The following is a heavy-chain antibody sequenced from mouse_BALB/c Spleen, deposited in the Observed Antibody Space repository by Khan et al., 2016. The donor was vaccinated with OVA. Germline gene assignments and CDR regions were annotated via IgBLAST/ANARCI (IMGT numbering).Heavy chain of an antibody. D-gene: IGHD1-1*01. Sequence: EVQVVESGGGSVKPGGSLKLSCAASGFTFSTYAMSWVRQTPEKRLEWVASISSGGTTYYPDILKGRFTISRDNARNILYLQMSSLRSEDTAMYYCAREVYGSNYACFAYWGQGTLVTVSA. V-gene: IGHV5-6-5*01. CDR3: AREVYGSNYACFAY. CDR2: ISSGGTT. J-gene: IGHJ3*01. CDR1: GFTFSTYA.